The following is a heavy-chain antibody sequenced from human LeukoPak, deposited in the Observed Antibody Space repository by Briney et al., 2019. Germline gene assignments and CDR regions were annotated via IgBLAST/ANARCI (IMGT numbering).Heavy chain of an antibody. V-gene: IGHV1-69*06. CDR1: GGTFSSYA. J-gene: IGHJ5*02. Sequence: SVKVSCKASGGTFSSYAISWVRQAPGQGLEWMGGIIPIFGTANYAQKFQGRGTITADKSTSTAYMELSSLRSEDTAVYYCARAMVRGVIWWFDPWGQGTLVTVSS. CDR2: IIPIFGTA. D-gene: IGHD3-10*01. CDR3: ARAMVRGVIWWFDP.